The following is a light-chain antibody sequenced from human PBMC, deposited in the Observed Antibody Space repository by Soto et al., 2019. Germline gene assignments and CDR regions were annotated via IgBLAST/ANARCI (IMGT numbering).Light chain of an antibody. V-gene: IGKV3-15*01. CDR1: QSVGSR. CDR3: QQXXXXXPWT. CDR2: GGS. Sequence: EIVMTQSPATLSVSPGEIATLSCRASQSVGSRLAWYQHTPGQAPRLLIYGGSTRATGIPARFSGSGSGTEFTLTXXXXXXXXFAVYYCQQXXXXXPWTFG. J-gene: IGKJ1*01.